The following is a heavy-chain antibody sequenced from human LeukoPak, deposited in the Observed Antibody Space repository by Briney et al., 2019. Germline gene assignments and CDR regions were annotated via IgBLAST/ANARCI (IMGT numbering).Heavy chain of an antibody. CDR1: GGSLSGYY. Sequence: SETLSLTCAVYGGSLSGYYWSWIRQPPGKGLEWIGEINHSGSTNCNPSLKSRVTISVDTSKNQFSLKLSSVTAADTAVYYCARVAHFRTLREGLDYWGQGTLVTVSS. CDR2: INHSGST. J-gene: IGHJ4*02. V-gene: IGHV4-34*01. D-gene: IGHD3-3*02. CDR3: ARVAHFRTLREGLDY.